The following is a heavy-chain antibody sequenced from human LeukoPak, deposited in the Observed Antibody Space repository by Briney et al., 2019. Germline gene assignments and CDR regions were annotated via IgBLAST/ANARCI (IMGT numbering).Heavy chain of an antibody. CDR3: ARSPFSSSWYTTHYYYYYMDV. D-gene: IGHD6-13*01. V-gene: IGHV1-18*01. J-gene: IGHJ6*03. CDR2: ISAYNGNT. Sequence: ASVKVSCKASGGTFSSYAISWVRQAPGQGLEWVGWISAYNGNTKYAQKFQGRVTMTTDTSATTAYMELRSLTSDDTAVYYCARSPFSSSWYTTHYYYYYMDVWGKGTTVTVSS. CDR1: GGTFSSYA.